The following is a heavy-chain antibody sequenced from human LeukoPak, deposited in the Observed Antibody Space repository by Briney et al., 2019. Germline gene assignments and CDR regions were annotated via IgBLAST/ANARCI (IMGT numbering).Heavy chain of an antibody. CDR2: IIPIFGTA. J-gene: IGHJ5*02. CDR1: GGTFSSHA. D-gene: IGHD3-3*01. CDR3: ARTVSYYDFWSGYDNWFDP. Sequence: VASVKVSCKASGGTFSSHAISWVRQAPGQGLEWMGGIIPIFGTANYAQKFQGRVTITADESTSTAYMELSSLRSEDTAVYYCARTVSYYDFWSGYDNWFDPWGQGTLVTVSS. V-gene: IGHV1-69*13.